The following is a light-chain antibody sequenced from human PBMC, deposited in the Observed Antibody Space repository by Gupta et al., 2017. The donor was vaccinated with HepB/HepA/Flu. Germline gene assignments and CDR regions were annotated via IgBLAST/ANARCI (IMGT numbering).Light chain of an antibody. CDR3: MQYTHCPHT. CDR2: RVS. Sequence: DVVMTQSPLSLPVTIGQRDSISCTSSESLVGTDGNTRLNWFHQGPGQSPRLLIYRVSNRDSGVPDRCSGRCSGTYFTLEISRVEAEDVVFYYYMQYTHCPHTFGQGTKLEIK. J-gene: IGKJ2*01. CDR1: ESLVGTDGNTR. V-gene: IGKV2-30*01.